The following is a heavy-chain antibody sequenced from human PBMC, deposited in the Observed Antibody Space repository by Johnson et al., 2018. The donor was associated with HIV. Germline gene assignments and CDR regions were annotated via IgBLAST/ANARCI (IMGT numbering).Heavy chain of an antibody. J-gene: IGHJ3*02. CDR1: GFTFSSYG. CDR2: IRYDGSNK. CDR3: AKDRSLTYYYDSSGSDAFDI. D-gene: IGHD3-22*01. Sequence: QVQLLESGGGVVQPGGSLRLSCAASGFTFSSYGMHWVRQAPGKGLEWVAFIRYDGSNKYYADSVKGRFTISRDNSKNTLYLQMNSLRAEDTAVYYCAKDRSLTYYYDSSGSDAFDIWGQGTMVTVSS. V-gene: IGHV3-30*02.